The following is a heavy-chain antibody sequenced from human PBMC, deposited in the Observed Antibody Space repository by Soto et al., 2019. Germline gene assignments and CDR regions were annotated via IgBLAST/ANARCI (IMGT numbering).Heavy chain of an antibody. Sequence: ASVKVSCKVSGYTLTELSMHWVRQAPGKGLEWMGGFDPEDGETIYAQKFQGRVTMTEDTSTDTAYMELSSLRSEDTAVYYCATEEGRVNYYYYGMDVWGQGTTVTVSS. CDR1: GYTLTELS. CDR2: FDPEDGET. CDR3: ATEEGRVNYYYYGMDV. V-gene: IGHV1-24*01. J-gene: IGHJ6*02.